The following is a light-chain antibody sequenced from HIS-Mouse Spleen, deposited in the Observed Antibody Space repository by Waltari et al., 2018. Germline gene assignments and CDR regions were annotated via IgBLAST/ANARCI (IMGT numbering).Light chain of an antibody. CDR2: DVS. V-gene: IGLV2-14*01. CDR1: SSDVGGYNY. J-gene: IGLJ2*01. Sequence: QSALTQPASVSGSPGQSITISCTGTSSDVGGYNYASWYQQHPGKAPKLMIYDVSNRPSGVSNRFSGSKSGNTASLTISGLQAEDEADYYCSSYTSSSTLEVFGGGTKLTVL. CDR3: SSYTSSSTLEV.